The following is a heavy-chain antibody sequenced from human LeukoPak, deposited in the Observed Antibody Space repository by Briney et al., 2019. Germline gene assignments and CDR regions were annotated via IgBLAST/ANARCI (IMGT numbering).Heavy chain of an antibody. D-gene: IGHD3-10*01. J-gene: IGHJ4*02. CDR3: ARDRARRGGFDY. Sequence: GGSLRLSCAASGFTVSSNYMSWVRQAPGKGLVWVSRINSDGTNTSYADFVKGRFTISRDNSKNTLYLQMNSLRAEDTAVYYCARDRARRGGFDYWGQGTLVTVSS. V-gene: IGHV3-66*01. CDR2: INSDGTNT. CDR1: GFTVSSNY.